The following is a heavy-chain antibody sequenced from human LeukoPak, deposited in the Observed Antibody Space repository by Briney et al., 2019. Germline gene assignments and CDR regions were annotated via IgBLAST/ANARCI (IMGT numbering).Heavy chain of an antibody. V-gene: IGHV3-23*01. D-gene: IGHD5-18*01. Sequence: GGSLRLSCAASGFTFDKYAMSWVRQAPGKGLEWVSAISGSGGNTYYADSVKGRFTISRDNSKNTLYLQMNSLRAEDTAVYYCAKDGAWIQLWFNFWGQGTLVTVSS. J-gene: IGHJ4*02. CDR3: AKDGAWIQLWFNF. CDR1: GFTFDKYA. CDR2: ISGSGGNT.